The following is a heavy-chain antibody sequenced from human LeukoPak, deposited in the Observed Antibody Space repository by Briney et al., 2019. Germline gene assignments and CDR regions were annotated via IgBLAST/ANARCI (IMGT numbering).Heavy chain of an antibody. CDR1: GYTFTGYY. V-gene: IGHV1-2*02. CDR2: INPNSGGT. CDR3: ARASYCGGDCYYYMDV. J-gene: IGHJ6*03. Sequence: ASVKVSFKASGYTFTGYYMHWVRQAPGQGLEWMGWINPNSGGTNYAQKFQGRVTMTRDTSISTAYMELSRLRSDDTAVYYCARASYCGGDCYYYMDVWGKGTTVTISS. D-gene: IGHD2-21*01.